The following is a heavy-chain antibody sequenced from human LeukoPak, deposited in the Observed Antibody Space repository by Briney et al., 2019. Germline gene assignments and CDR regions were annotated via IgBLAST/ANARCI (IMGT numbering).Heavy chain of an antibody. J-gene: IGHJ4*02. V-gene: IGHV3-48*01. CDR2: ISSSSSAI. CDR3: ARVGGYSYGYDY. CDR1: GFTFSSYS. D-gene: IGHD5-18*01. Sequence: GESLRLSCAASGFTFSSYSMNWVRQAPGKGLEWASYISSSSSAIYYADSVKGRFTISRDNAKNSLYLQMNSLRAEDTAVYYCARVGGYSYGYDYWGQGTLVTVSS.